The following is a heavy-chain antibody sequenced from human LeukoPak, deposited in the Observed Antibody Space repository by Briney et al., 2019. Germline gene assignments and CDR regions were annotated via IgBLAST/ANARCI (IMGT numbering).Heavy chain of an antibody. J-gene: IGHJ5*02. CDR3: ARATTMVILFGELSGWFDP. CDR1: GGSISSGSYY. Sequence: SGTLSLTCTVSGGSISSGSYYWSWIRQPAGKGLEWIGRIYTSGSTNYNPSLKSRVTISVDPSKNQFSLKLSSVTAADPAVYYYARATTMVILFGELSGWFDPWGQGTLVTVSS. CDR2: IYTSGST. V-gene: IGHV4-61*02. D-gene: IGHD3-10*01.